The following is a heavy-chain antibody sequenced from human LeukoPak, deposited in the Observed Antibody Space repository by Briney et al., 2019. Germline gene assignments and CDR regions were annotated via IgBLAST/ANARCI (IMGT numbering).Heavy chain of an antibody. V-gene: IGHV3-30*02. Sequence: GGSLRLSCAASGFAFSNYGMRWVRQAPGKGLEWVAYIRYDGSNQFSADSVKGRFTISRDNSNYTLYLQMNSLRPDDTAVYYCAKRGAVGGNWLDPWGQGTLVTVSS. J-gene: IGHJ5*02. D-gene: IGHD1-26*01. CDR2: IRYDGSNQ. CDR1: GFAFSNYG. CDR3: AKRGAVGGNWLDP.